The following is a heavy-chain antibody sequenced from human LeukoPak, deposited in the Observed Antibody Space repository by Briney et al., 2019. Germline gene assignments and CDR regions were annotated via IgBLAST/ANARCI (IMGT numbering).Heavy chain of an antibody. CDR1: GFTFSSYA. CDR2: ISYDGSNK. CDR3: ARDRSPPAIAWYYFDY. Sequence: GRSLSLSCAPSGFTFSSYAMHWLRQAPAKGLEWVAVISYDGSNKYYADSVKRRFTISRDNSKNTLYLQMNSLRAEDTAVYYCARDRSPPAIAWYYFDYWGQGTLVTVSS. D-gene: IGHD5-18*01. J-gene: IGHJ4*02. V-gene: IGHV3-30-3*01.